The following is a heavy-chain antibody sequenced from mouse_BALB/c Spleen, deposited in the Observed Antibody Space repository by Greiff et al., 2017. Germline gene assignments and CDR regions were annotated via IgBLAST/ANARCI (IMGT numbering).Heavy chain of an antibody. J-gene: IGHJ4*01. CDR3: ARGRVFYAMDY. V-gene: IGHV14-3*02. CDR2: IDPANGNT. Sequence: VQLQQSGAELVKPGASVKLSCTASGFNIKDTYMHWVKQRPEQGLEWIGRIDPANGNTKYDPKFQGKATITADTSSNTAYLQLRSLTSEDTAVYYCARGRVFYAMDYWGQGTSVTVSS. CDR1: GFNIKDTY.